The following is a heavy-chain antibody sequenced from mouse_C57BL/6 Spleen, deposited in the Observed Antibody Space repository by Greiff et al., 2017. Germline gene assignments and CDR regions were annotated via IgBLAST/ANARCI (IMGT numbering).Heavy chain of an antibody. V-gene: IGHV2-5*01. CDR1: GFSLTSYG. J-gene: IGHJ4*01. D-gene: IGHD2-5*01. CDR3: AKKGYYSNSHYAMDY. Sequence: QVQLQQSGPGLVQPSQSLSITCTVSGFSLTSYGVHWVRQSPGKGLEWLGVIWRGGSTDYNAAFMSRLSITKDNSKSQVFFKMNSLQADDTAIYYCAKKGYYSNSHYAMDYWGQGTSVTVSS. CDR2: IWRGGST.